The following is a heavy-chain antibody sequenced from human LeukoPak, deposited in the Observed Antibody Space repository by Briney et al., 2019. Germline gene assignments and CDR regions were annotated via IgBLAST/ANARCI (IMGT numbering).Heavy chain of an antibody. V-gene: IGHV3-33*01. CDR1: GFTFSSYG. J-gene: IGHJ4*02. Sequence: PGGSLRLSCAASGFTFSSYGMHWVRQAPGKGLEWVAVIWYDGGNKYYADPVKGRFTISRDNSKNTLYLQMNSLRAEDTAVYYCARDQMVQGVIYYFDYWGQGTLVTVSS. CDR3: ARDQMVQGVIYYFDY. D-gene: IGHD3-10*01. CDR2: IWYDGGNK.